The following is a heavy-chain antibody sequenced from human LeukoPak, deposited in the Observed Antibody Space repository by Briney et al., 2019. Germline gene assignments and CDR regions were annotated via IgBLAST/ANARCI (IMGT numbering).Heavy chain of an antibody. CDR3: ARGVESAIGKWNYVWFDP. CDR1: GFTFNNYN. J-gene: IGHJ5*02. V-gene: IGHV3-48*01. Sequence: GGSLRLSCAASGFTFNNYNMNWVRQAPGKGLEWVSFISFSTTTIYYADSVKGRFTISRDNAKNSLYLQMNGLRAEDTAVYYCARGVESAIGKWNYVWFDPWGPGTLVTVSS. CDR2: ISFSTTTI. D-gene: IGHD1-7*01.